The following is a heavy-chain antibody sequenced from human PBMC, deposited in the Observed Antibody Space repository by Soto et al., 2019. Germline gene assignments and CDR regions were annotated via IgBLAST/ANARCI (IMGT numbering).Heavy chain of an antibody. V-gene: IGHV1-3*01. CDR1: GYTFTSYA. Sequence: ASVKVSCKASGYTFTSYAMHWVRQAPGQRLEWKGWINAGKGNTKYSQKFQGRVTITKDTTASTAYMELSSLRSEDTAVYYCARDRYTQALRAFDIWGQGTMVTVSS. CDR3: ARDRYTQALRAFDI. D-gene: IGHD3-16*02. J-gene: IGHJ3*02. CDR2: INAGKGNT.